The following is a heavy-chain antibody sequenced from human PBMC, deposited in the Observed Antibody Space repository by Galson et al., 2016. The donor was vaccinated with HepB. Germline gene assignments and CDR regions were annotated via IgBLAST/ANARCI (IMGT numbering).Heavy chain of an antibody. CDR1: GLTFSNSA. CDR3: ARGGNYAGS. Sequence: SLRLSCAVSGLTFSNSAMSWVRQGPGKGLEWVSFIYSGGGTYYADSVRGRFTISRDNSTNTLYLQMNSLIAEDTAVYYCARGGNYAGSWGQGTLVTVTS. J-gene: IGHJ4*02. D-gene: IGHD3-16*01. CDR2: IYSGGGT. V-gene: IGHV3-66*01.